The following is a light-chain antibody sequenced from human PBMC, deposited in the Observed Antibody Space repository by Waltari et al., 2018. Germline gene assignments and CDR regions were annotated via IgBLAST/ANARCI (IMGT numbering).Light chain of an antibody. V-gene: IGLV2-11*01. Sequence: QSALTQPRSVSGSPGPSVTISCTGTSSDVGANNFVPWYQHHPDQAPKLIIYDINKRPSGVPDRFSGSKSGNTASLTISGLQAEDEADYYCCSCVGRNIYWVFGGGTKLTVL. CDR1: SSDVGANNF. J-gene: IGLJ3*02. CDR2: DIN. CDR3: CSCVGRNIYWV.